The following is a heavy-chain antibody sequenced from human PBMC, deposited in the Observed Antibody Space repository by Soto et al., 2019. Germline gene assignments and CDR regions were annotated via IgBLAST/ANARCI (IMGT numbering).Heavy chain of an antibody. CDR3: ARGGPPTSNWFEP. Sequence: EVQLVESGGGLVQPGGSLRLSCAASGFTVSNNYINWVRQAPGNGLEWVSVIYSGGSTYYADSVKGRFTISRDNSKNTLYLQMNSLRAEDTAVYYCARGGPPTSNWFEPWGQGTLVTVSS. J-gene: IGHJ5*02. CDR1: GFTVSNNY. V-gene: IGHV3-66*01. D-gene: IGHD1-26*01. CDR2: IYSGGST.